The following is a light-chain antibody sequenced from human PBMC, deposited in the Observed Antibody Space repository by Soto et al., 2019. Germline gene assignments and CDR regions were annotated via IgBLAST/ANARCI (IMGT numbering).Light chain of an antibody. CDR1: SSNIGAGYD. CDR3: QSYDSSLSGPVV. J-gene: IGLJ2*01. Sequence: VLTQPPSVSGAPGQRVTISCTGSSSNIGAGYDVHWYQQLPGTAPKLLIYGNSNRPSGVPDRFSGSKSGTSASLAITGLQAEDEADYYCQSYDSSLSGPVVFGGGTQLTVL. V-gene: IGLV1-40*01. CDR2: GNS.